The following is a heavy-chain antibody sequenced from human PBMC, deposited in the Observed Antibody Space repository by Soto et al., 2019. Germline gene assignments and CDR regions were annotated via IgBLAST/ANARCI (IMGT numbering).Heavy chain of an antibody. J-gene: IGHJ4*02. V-gene: IGHV3-48*03. D-gene: IGHD3-10*01. CDR2: ISSSGSTI. Sequence: EVQLVESGGGLVQPGGSLRLSCAASGFTFSSYEMNWVRQAPGKGLEWVSYISSSGSTIYYADSVKGRFTISRDNSKNTLHLQMSSLRAEDSAVYYCARGSTDSYPGSRIFDFWGRGTLVTVSS. CDR1: GFTFSSYE. CDR3: ARGSTDSYPGSRIFDF.